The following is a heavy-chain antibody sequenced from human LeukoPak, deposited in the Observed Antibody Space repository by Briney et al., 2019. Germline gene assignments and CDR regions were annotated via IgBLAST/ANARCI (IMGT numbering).Heavy chain of an antibody. CDR3: ARGPVPYYYGPWLDP. CDR1: GGSFSGYY. D-gene: IGHD3-10*01. V-gene: IGHV4-34*01. CDR2: INHSGST. J-gene: IGHJ5*02. Sequence: SETLSLTCAVYGGSFSGYYWSWIRQPPRKGLEWIGEINHSGSTNYNPSLKSRVTISVDTSKNQFSLKLSSVTAADTAVYYCARGPVPYYYGPWLDPWGQGTLVTVSS.